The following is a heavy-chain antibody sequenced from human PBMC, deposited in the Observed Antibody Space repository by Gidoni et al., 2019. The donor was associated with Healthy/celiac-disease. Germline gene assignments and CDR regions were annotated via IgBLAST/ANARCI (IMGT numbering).Heavy chain of an antibody. D-gene: IGHD3-3*01. J-gene: IGHJ4*02. Sequence: QVQLQESGPGLVKPSETLSLTCTVSGGSISSYYWSWIRQPPGKGLEWIGYIYYSGSTNYNPSPKSRVTISVDTSKNQFSLKLSSVTAADTAVYYCAREVDRGADFWSGYRNYYFDYWGQGTLVTVSS. CDR3: AREVDRGADFWSGYRNYYFDY. CDR1: GGSISSYY. CDR2: IYYSGST. V-gene: IGHV4-59*01.